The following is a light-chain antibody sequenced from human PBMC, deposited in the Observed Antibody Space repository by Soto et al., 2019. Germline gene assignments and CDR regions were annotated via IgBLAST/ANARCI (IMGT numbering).Light chain of an antibody. J-gene: IGLJ1*01. V-gene: IGLV1-44*01. CDR3: AAWDDSLNGDV. CDR1: SSNIGSNT. CDR2: SNN. Sequence: QSVLTQPPSASGTPGQRVTICCSGSSSNIGSNTVNWYQQLPGTAPKLLIYSNNQRPSGVPDRFSGSKSGTSASLAISGLQSEDEADYYCAAWDDSLNGDVFGTGTKLTVL.